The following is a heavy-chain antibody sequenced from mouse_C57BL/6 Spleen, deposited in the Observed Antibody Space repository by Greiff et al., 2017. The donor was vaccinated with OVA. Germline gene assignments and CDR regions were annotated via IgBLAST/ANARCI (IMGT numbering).Heavy chain of an antibody. CDR1: GYTFTSYW. V-gene: IGHV1-52*01. CDR2: IDPSDSET. Sequence: VQLQQPGAELVRPGSSVKLSSKASGYTFTSYWMHWVKQRPIQGLEWIGNIDPSDSETHYNQKFKDKATLTVDKSSSTAYMQLSSLTSEDSAVYYCARATTVVEPFFDYWGQGTTLTVSS. D-gene: IGHD1-1*01. J-gene: IGHJ2*01. CDR3: ARATTVVEPFFDY.